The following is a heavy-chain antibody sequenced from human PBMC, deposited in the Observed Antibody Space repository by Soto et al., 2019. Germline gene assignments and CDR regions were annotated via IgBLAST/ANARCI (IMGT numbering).Heavy chain of an antibody. J-gene: IGHJ4*02. Sequence: GGSLRLSCAASGFAFSTHAMKCVLQAPGKGLAWVSSITPSVDNTYYPDSVKGRFTISRDNSKNTLSLQMNSLIFEDSAVYYCVPRKGDPFTWGPGTLVTVSS. CDR1: GFAFSTHA. D-gene: IGHD3-16*01. CDR3: VPRKGDPFT. CDR2: ITPSVDNT. V-gene: IGHV3-23*01.